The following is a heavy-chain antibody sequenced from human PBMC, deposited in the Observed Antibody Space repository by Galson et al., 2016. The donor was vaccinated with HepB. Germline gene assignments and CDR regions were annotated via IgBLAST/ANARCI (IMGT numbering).Heavy chain of an antibody. CDR3: ARQPIRSLDV. V-gene: IGHV4-39*01. CDR2: TYYTGST. D-gene: IGHD3-16*02. Sequence: ETLSLTCTVSGGSISSDHYSWNWIRQNPGKGLEWIGTTYYTGSTYYNPSLRGRVSISVDTSKNQFYLSLTSVTATDTAVYFCARQPIRSLDVWGQGTLVTVSS. J-gene: IGHJ3*01. CDR1: GGSISSDHYS.